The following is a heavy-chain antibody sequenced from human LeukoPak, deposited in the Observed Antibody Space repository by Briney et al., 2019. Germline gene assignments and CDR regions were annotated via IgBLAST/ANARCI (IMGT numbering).Heavy chain of an antibody. Sequence: SSETLSLTCTVSGGSISSGDYYWSWIRQPPGKGLEWIGYIYYSGSTYYNPSLKSRVTISVDTSKNQFSLKLSSVTAADTAVYYCAREGGVTATSDAFDIWGQGTMVTVSS. CDR3: AREGGVTATSDAFDI. CDR1: GGSISSGDYY. CDR2: IYYSGST. D-gene: IGHD2-21*02. J-gene: IGHJ3*02. V-gene: IGHV4-30-4*02.